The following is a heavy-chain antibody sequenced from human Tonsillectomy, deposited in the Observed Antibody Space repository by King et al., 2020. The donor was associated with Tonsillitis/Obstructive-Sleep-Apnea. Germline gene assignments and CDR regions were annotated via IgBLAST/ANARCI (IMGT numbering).Heavy chain of an antibody. CDR2: INPSSGVT. Sequence: QLVQSGAEVKTPGASVKVSCKASGYTFTRYYIHWVRQARGQGLEWMGIINPSSGVTTYAQKFQGRVSMTTDTSAGPVYLELSSLRSEDTAVYYCARDDNVGRYIDSWGQGTLVTVSS. CDR1: GYTFTRYY. J-gene: IGHJ4*02. V-gene: IGHV1-46*01. D-gene: IGHD2-21*01. CDR3: ARDDNVGRYIDS.